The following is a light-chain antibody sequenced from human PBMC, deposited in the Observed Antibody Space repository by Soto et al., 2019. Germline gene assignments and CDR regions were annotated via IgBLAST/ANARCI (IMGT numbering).Light chain of an antibody. CDR3: QQYNSYPWT. V-gene: IGKV1-5*01. Sequence: DIQMTQSPSTLSASVGVRVTITCRASQSISSWLAWYQQKPGKAPKLLIYDASSLESGVPSRFSRSGSGTEFTLTISSLQPDDFATYYCQQYNSYPWTFGQGTKVEIK. CDR1: QSISSW. CDR2: DAS. J-gene: IGKJ1*01.